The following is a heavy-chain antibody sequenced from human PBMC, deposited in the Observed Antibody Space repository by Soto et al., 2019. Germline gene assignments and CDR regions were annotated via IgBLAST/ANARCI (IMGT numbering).Heavy chain of an antibody. Sequence: GESLKISCAASGFTFISYAMSWVRQAPWKGLEWVSAISGSGGSTYYADSVKGRFTISRDNSKNTLYLQMNSLRAEDTAVYYCAKDRKDSNYAFKPCWGQGTLVTVSS. CDR3: AKDRKDSNYAFKPC. CDR2: ISGSGGST. J-gene: IGHJ4*02. V-gene: IGHV3-23*01. CDR1: GFTFISYA. D-gene: IGHD4-4*01.